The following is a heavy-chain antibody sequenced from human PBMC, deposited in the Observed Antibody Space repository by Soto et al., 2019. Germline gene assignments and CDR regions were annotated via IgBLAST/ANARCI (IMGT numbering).Heavy chain of an antibody. CDR1: GFTFRNNV. CDR2: ITGSGRDT. J-gene: IGHJ4*02. Sequence: GGSVRLACASSGFTFRNNVLSWVRQAPGKGLDWVSGITGSGRDTYYADSVKGRFTISRDNSKNMVFLQMNSLRAEDTALYYCAKNGLDNSPSAIDSWGPGTLVTVSS. CDR3: AKNGLDNSPSAIDS. V-gene: IGHV3-23*01. D-gene: IGHD2-8*01.